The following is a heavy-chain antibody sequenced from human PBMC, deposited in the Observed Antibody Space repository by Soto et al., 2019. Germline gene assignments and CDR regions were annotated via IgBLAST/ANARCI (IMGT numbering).Heavy chain of an antibody. CDR3: ARHLGYDSSGYYRNWFEP. V-gene: IGHV4-59*08. Sequence: SETLSLTCTVSGGSISSYYWSWIRQPPGKGLEWIGYIYYSGSTNYNPSLKSRVTISLDTSKNQFSLKLSSVTAADTAAYYCARHLGYDSSGYYRNWFEPWGQGTLVTVSS. CDR1: GGSISSYY. J-gene: IGHJ5*02. D-gene: IGHD3-22*01. CDR2: IYYSGST.